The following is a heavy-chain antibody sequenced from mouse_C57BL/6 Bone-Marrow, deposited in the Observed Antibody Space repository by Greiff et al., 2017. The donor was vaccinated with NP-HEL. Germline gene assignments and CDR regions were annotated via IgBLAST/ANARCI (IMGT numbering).Heavy chain of an antibody. V-gene: IGHV1-81*01. CDR2: IYPRSGNT. CDR3: ASFTTVVASYYYAMDY. Sequence: QVHVKQSGAELARPGASVKLSCKASGYTFTSYGISWVKQRTGQGLEWIGEIYPRSGNTYYNEKFKGKATLTADKSSSTAYMELRSLTSEDSAVYFCASFTTVVASYYYAMDYWGQGTSVTVSS. CDR1: GYTFTSYG. J-gene: IGHJ4*01. D-gene: IGHD1-1*01.